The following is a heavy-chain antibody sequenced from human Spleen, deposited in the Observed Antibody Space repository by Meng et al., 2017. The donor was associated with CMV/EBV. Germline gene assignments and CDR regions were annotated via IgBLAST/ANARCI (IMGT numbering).Heavy chain of an antibody. J-gene: IGHJ4*02. CDR3: ARAGL. CDR2: INQGGSEK. D-gene: IGHD3/OR15-3a*01. V-gene: IGHV3-7*01. CDR1: GFTFSGYW. Sequence: GESLKISCAASGFTFSGYWMSWVRQAPGKGLEWVANINQGGSEKSYVDSVKGRFTISRDNAKNSLYLQMDSLRVEDTAIYYCARAGLWGQGTLVTVSS.